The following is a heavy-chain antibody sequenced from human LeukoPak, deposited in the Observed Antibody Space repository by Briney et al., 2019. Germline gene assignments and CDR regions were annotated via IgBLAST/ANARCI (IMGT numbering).Heavy chain of an antibody. CDR3: TRCEQRYYDI. V-gene: IGHV3-72*01. J-gene: IGHJ4*02. CDR2: ITNKATSYTT. D-gene: IGHD3-9*01. CDR1: GFTFSDHY. Sequence: GGSLRLSCAASGFTFSDHYTDWVRQAPGKGLEWVGRITNKATSYTTEYAASVKGRFTISRDDSKNSLYLQMDSLNTEDSAVYYCTRCEQRYYDIWGQGTLVTVSS.